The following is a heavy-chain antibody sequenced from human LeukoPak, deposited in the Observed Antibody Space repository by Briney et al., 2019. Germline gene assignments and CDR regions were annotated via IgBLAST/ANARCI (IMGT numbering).Heavy chain of an antibody. CDR1: GFTFSSYA. V-gene: IGHV3-23*01. CDR3: AKGQDVYSGSQS. J-gene: IGHJ4*02. D-gene: IGHD1-26*01. CDR2: ISGSDSST. Sequence: GGSLRLSCAASGFTFSSYAMSWVRQAPGKGLEWVSTISGSDSSTYYADSVRGRFTISRDNSKNTVFLQMNSLRVGDTAIYYCAKGQDVYSGSQSWGQGTLVTVSS.